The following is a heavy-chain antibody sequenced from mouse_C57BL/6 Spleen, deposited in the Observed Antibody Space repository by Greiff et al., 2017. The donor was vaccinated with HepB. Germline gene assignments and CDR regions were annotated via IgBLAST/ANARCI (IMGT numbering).Heavy chain of an antibody. D-gene: IGHD2-2*01. CDR1: GFNIKDDY. CDR3: TPGIYYGYDEDARDD. CDR2: IDPENGDT. Sequence: VQLKQSGAELVRPGASVKLSCTASGFNIKDDYMHWVKQRPEQGLEWIGWIDPENGDTEYASKFQGKATITADTSSNTAYLQLSSLTSEDTAVYDGTPGIYYGYDEDARDDWGQGTSVTVSS. J-gene: IGHJ4*01. V-gene: IGHV14-4*01.